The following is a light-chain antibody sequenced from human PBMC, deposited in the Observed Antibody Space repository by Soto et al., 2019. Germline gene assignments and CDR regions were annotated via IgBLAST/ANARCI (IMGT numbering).Light chain of an antibody. Sequence: DIQMTQSPSSLSASVGDRVTITCRASQSIGSWLAWYQQKPGKAPNLLIYAASSLQSGVPSRFSGSGSGTDFTLTISSLQRDDFAIYYCQRYNHYSPTVGQGTKVDI. CDR2: AAS. J-gene: IGKJ1*01. V-gene: IGKV1-5*01. CDR1: QSIGSW. CDR3: QRYNHYSPT.